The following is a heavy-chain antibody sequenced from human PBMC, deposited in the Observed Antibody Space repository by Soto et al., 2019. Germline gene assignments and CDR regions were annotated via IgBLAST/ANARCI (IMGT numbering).Heavy chain of an antibody. Sequence: GGSLRLSCAASGFTFSSYWMRWVRQAPGKGLEWVAVISYDGSNKYYADSVKGRFTISRDNSKNTLYLQMNSLRAEDTAVYYCAKDSYSSSFLDYWGQGTLVTVSS. V-gene: IGHV3-30*18. CDR1: GFTFSSYW. D-gene: IGHD6-6*01. J-gene: IGHJ4*02. CDR2: ISYDGSNK. CDR3: AKDSYSSSFLDY.